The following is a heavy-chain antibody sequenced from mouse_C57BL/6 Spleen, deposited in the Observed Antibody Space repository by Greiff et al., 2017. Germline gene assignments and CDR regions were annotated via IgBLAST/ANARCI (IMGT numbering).Heavy chain of an antibody. Sequence: VKLMESGPELVKPGASVKISCKASGYAFSSSWMNWVKQRPGKGLEWIGRIYPGDGDTNYNGKFKGKATLTADKSSSTAYMQLSSLTSEDSAVYYCAREDYGNYFWYFDVWGTGTTVTVSS. CDR3: AREDYGNYFWYFDV. V-gene: IGHV1-82*01. D-gene: IGHD2-1*01. CDR1: GYAFSSSW. CDR2: IYPGDGDT. J-gene: IGHJ1*03.